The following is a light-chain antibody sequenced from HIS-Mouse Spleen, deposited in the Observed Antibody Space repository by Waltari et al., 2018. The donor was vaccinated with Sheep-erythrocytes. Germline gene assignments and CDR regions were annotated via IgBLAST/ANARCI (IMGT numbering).Light chain of an antibody. CDR2: DAS. CDR3: QQRSNWYT. J-gene: IGKJ2*01. CDR1: QSVSSY. Sequence: EIVLTQSPATLSSSPGERATLSCRASQSVSSYLAWYQKKPGQAPRILIYDASNRATGIPARFSGSESGTDFTLTISSLEPEDFAVYYCQQRSNWYTFGQGTKLEIK. V-gene: IGKV3-11*01.